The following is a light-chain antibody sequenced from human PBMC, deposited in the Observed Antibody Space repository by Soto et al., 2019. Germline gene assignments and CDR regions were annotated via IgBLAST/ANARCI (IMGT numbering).Light chain of an antibody. Sequence: EIVLTQSPGTLSLSPGERATLSCRASQSVSSSWLAWYQQKPGQAPRLLIYGASSRATGIPDGFSGSGAGTDFTLTISRLEPEDFAVYYCQQYGSSPLTFGGGTKVEIK. CDR3: QQYGSSPLT. V-gene: IGKV3-20*01. CDR2: GAS. J-gene: IGKJ4*01. CDR1: QSVSSSW.